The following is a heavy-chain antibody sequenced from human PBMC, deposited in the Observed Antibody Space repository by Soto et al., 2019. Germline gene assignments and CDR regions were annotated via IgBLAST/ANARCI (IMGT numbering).Heavy chain of an antibody. CDR3: ATAAVAGLYYYYYGMDV. CDR1: GGSISSSNW. V-gene: IGHV4-4*02. CDR2: IYHSGST. Sequence: PSETLSLTCAVSGGSISSSNWWSWVRQPPGKGLEWIGEIYHSGSTNYNPSLKSRVTISVDKSKNQFSLKLSSVTAADTAVYYCATAAVAGLYYYYYGMDVWGQGTTVTVSS. D-gene: IGHD6-19*01. J-gene: IGHJ6*02.